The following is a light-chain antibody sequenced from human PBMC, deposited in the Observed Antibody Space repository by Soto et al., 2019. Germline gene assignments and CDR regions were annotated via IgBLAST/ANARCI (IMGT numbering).Light chain of an antibody. V-gene: IGKV3-20*01. CDR3: QQSGSSPRT. Sequence: EIGLTQSPGTLSLSPGERATLSCRASQSVSSSYLAWYQQKPGQAPRLLIYGASSRATGIPDRFSGSGSGTDFTLTIIRLEPEDFAVYYCQQSGSSPRTFGQGTKLEIK. J-gene: IGKJ1*01. CDR1: QSVSSSY. CDR2: GAS.